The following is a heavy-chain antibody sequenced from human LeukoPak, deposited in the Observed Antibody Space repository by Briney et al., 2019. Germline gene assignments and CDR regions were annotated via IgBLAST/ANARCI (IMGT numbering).Heavy chain of an antibody. CDR3: ARDDPYYYDSSGYLPVGD. D-gene: IGHD3-22*01. J-gene: IGHJ4*02. CDR2: INPSGGST. V-gene: IGHV1-46*01. Sequence: ASVKVSCEASGYTFTSYYMHWVRQAPGQGLEWMGIINPSGGSTSYAQKFQGRVTMTRDTSTSTVYMELSSLRSEDTAVYYCARDDPYYYDSSGYLPVGDWGQGTLVTVSS. CDR1: GYTFTSYY.